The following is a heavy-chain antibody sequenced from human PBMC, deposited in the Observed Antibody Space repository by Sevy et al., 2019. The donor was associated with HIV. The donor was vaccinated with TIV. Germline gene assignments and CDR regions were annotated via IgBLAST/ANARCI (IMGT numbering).Heavy chain of an antibody. CDR1: GFTFNVFW. CDR2: INQDGSEI. J-gene: IGHJ4*02. Sequence: GGSLRLSCAASGFTFNVFWMHWVRQTPGKGLEWVANINQDGSEIYYVDSVRGRFTISRDNAKNSICLQMNSLRAEDTAVYYCARAIGIVDAFWGQGTLVTVSS. D-gene: IGHD3-16*01. CDR3: ARAIGIVDAF. V-gene: IGHV3-7*01.